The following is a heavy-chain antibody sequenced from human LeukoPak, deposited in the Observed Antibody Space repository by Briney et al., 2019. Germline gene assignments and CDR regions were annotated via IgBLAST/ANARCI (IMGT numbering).Heavy chain of an antibody. D-gene: IGHD3-10*01. J-gene: IGHJ4*02. Sequence: GGSLRLSCAASGFTFSSYSMNWVRQAPGKGLEWVSSISSSSSYIYYADSVKGRFTISRDNAKNSLYLQMNSLRAEDTAVYYCARAVGWELKLDYWGQGTLVTVSS. CDR2: ISSSSSYI. CDR3: ARAVGWELKLDY. V-gene: IGHV3-21*01. CDR1: GFTFSSYS.